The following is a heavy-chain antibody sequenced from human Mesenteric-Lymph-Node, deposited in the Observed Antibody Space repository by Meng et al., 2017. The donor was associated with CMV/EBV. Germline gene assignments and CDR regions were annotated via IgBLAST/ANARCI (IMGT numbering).Heavy chain of an antibody. Sequence: GESLKISCAASGFTFSVSAMSWVRQAPRKGLEWVSLISASGGNTYYADSVRGRFTMSRDDSNNTLYLQMNSQRAEDTAIYYCARDIQIAYWGPGTLVTVSS. J-gene: IGHJ4*02. CDR3: ARDIQIAY. V-gene: IGHV3-23*01. CDR2: ISASGGNT. D-gene: IGHD1-1*01. CDR1: GFTFSVSA.